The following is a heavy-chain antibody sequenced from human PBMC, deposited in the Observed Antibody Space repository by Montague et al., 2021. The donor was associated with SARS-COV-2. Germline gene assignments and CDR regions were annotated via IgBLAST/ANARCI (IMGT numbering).Heavy chain of an antibody. CDR2: ISGSGGST. D-gene: IGHD3-10*01. Sequence: SLRLSCAASGFTFSSYAMSWVRQAPGKGLEWVSAISGSGGSTYYADSVKGRLTISRDNSKNTLYLQMNSLRAEDTAVYYCAKDFFMVQGLFDYWGQGTLVTVSS. J-gene: IGHJ4*02. CDR1: GFTFSSYA. CDR3: AKDFFMVQGLFDY. V-gene: IGHV3-23*01.